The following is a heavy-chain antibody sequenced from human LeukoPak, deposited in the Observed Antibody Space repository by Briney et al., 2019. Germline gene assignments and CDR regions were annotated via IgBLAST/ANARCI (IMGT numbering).Heavy chain of an antibody. Sequence: SETLSLTCTVSGGSIIDSSYYWGWIRQPPGKGLEWIGNIYYFGTTLHNPSHKSRVTMSVDTSKNQFSLKLSSVTAADTAVYYCARDSHAWYGQYYFDFWGQGALVTVSS. CDR2: IYYFGTT. D-gene: IGHD6-13*01. V-gene: IGHV4-39*07. CDR3: ARDSHAWYGQYYFDF. J-gene: IGHJ4*02. CDR1: GGSIIDSSYY.